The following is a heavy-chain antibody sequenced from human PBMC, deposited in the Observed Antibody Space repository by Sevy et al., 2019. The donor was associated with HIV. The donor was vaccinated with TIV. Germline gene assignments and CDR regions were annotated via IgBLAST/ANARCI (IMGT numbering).Heavy chain of an antibody. J-gene: IGHJ6*02. V-gene: IGHV1-18*01. Sequence: GPVKGSWQASGFNFTRLGITWVGPAPGQGLQWMGWGSAYNGTTNYAQKPQGRVNMTTDTSTSTAQMELRRLRSDDTAVYYCARDRNNYDSSGYPMGFDVWGQGTTVTVSS. CDR3: ARDRNNYDSSGYPMGFDV. D-gene: IGHD3-22*01. CDR2: GSAYNGTT. CDR1: GFNFTRLG.